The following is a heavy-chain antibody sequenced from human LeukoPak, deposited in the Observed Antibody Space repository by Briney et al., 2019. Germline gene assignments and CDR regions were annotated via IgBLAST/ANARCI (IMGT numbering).Heavy chain of an antibody. V-gene: IGHV3-11*01. J-gene: IGHJ4*02. CDR3: ARDHRFGELYLEFDY. CDR2: ISSSGSTI. CDR1: GFTFSDYY. D-gene: IGHD3-10*01. Sequence: GGSLRLSCAASGFTFSDYYMSWIRQAPGKGLEWVSYISSSGSTIYYADSVKGRFTISRDNAKNSLYLQMNSLRAEDAAVYYCARDHRFGELYLEFDYWGQGALVTVSS.